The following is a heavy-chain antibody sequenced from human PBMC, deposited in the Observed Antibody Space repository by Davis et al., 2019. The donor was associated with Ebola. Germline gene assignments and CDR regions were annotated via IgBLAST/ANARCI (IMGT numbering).Heavy chain of an antibody. CDR1: GFTFSSYG. Sequence: GESLKISCAASGFTFSSYGMHWVRQAPGKGLEWVAVIWYDGSNKYYADSVKGRFTISRDNSKNTLYLQMNSLRAEDTAVYYCARQLTTVVTPSEKTYAFDIWGQGTMVTVSS. CDR2: IWYDGSNK. V-gene: IGHV3-33*01. J-gene: IGHJ3*02. D-gene: IGHD4-23*01. CDR3: ARQLTTVVTPSEKTYAFDI.